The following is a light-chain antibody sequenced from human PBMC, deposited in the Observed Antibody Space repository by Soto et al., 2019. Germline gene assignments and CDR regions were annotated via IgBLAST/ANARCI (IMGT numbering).Light chain of an antibody. CDR2: DVS. V-gene: IGLV2-14*01. J-gene: IGLJ1*01. Sequence: QSVLPKPASVSGSPGQSITISCPGTSSDVGGYNYVSWYQQHPGKAPKLMIYDVSNRPSGVSNRFSGSKSGNTASLTISGLQAEDEADYYCSSYTSSSTLGVFGTGTKVTVL. CDR1: SSDVGGYNY. CDR3: SSYTSSSTLGV.